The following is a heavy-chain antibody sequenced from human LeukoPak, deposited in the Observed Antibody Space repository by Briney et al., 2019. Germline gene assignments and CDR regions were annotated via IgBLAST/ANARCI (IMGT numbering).Heavy chain of an antibody. CDR2: IYYSGST. J-gene: IGHJ6*02. Sequence: SQTLSLTCTVSGGSISSDGYYWSWIRQHPGKGLEWIGYIYYSGSTYYNPSLKSRVTISVDTSKNQFSLKLSSVTAADTAVYYCARESSGYDPYYYYGMDVWGQGTTVTVSS. V-gene: IGHV4-31*03. CDR1: GGSISSDGYY. D-gene: IGHD5-12*01. CDR3: ARESSGYDPYYYYGMDV.